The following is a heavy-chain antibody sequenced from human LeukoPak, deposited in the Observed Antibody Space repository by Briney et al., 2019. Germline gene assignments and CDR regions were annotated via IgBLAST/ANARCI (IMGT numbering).Heavy chain of an antibody. J-gene: IGHJ5*02. Sequence: SQTLSLTCTVSGGSISRGGYYWSWIRQHPGKGLEWIGYIYYSGSTYYNPSLKSRVTISVDTSKNQFSLKLSSVTAADTAVYYCARALGYCSGGSCYGMSWFDPWGQGTLVTVSS. CDR1: GGSISRGGYY. V-gene: IGHV4-31*03. CDR3: ARALGYCSGGSCYGMSWFDP. D-gene: IGHD2-15*01. CDR2: IYYSGST.